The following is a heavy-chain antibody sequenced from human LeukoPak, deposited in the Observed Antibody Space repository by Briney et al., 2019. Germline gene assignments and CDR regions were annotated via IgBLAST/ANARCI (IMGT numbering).Heavy chain of an antibody. CDR3: ARGIGWPYFDY. D-gene: IGHD5-24*01. CDR2: TYYRSKWYN. CDR1: GDSVSRTNIA. V-gene: IGHV6-1*01. J-gene: IGHJ4*02. Sequence: SQTLSLTCAISGDSVSRTNIAWNWIRQSPSRGLEWLGRTYYRSKWYNDYAVSVQSRIIINPDTSKNQFSLQLNSVTPEDTAVYYCARGIGWPYFDYRGQGTLVTVSS.